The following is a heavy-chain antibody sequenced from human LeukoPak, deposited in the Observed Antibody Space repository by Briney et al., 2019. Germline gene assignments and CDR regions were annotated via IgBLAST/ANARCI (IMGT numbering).Heavy chain of an antibody. Sequence: SEPVSLTCALYGGSLSVYYWRGMRHPTGGGVEWIVKINHRGSTNYNPSGKSRVTISVDTYRNQFSLKVSSVTAADTAFYYCARSERSGIYFDYWGQGTLVTVSS. CDR1: GGSLSVYY. CDR2: INHRGST. V-gene: IGHV4-34*01. J-gene: IGHJ4*02. CDR3: ARSERSGIYFDY. D-gene: IGHD6-13*01.